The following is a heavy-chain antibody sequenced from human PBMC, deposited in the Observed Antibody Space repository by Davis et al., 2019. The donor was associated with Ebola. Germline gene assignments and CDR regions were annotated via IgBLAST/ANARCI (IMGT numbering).Heavy chain of an antibody. D-gene: IGHD3-10*01. CDR2: INHSGST. CDR3: ALRATMVRGAYLPPRYYFDY. J-gene: IGHJ4*02. V-gene: IGHV4-39*07. Sequence: PSETLSLTCTVSGGSISSGGYYWSWIRQPPGKGLEWIGEINHSGSTNYNPSLKSRVTISVDTSKNQFSLKLSSVTAADTAVYYCALRATMVRGAYLPPRYYFDYWGQGTLVTVSS. CDR1: GGSISSGGYY.